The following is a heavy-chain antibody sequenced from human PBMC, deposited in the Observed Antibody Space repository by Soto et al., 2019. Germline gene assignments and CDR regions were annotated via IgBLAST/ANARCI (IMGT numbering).Heavy chain of an antibody. J-gene: IGHJ4*02. Sequence: GASVKVSCKASGYTFTSYGISWVRQAPGQGLEWMGWISAYNGNTNYAQKLQGRVTMTTDTSTSTAYMELRSLRSDDTAVYYCAREVTSPDYGDYIDYWGQGTLVTVSS. CDR3: AREVTSPDYGDYIDY. CDR2: ISAYNGNT. CDR1: GYTFTSYG. D-gene: IGHD4-17*01. V-gene: IGHV1-18*01.